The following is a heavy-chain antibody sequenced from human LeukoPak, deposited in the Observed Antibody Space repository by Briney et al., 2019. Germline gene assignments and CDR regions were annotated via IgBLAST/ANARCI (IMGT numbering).Heavy chain of an antibody. Sequence: GESLKISCKGSGYSFTSYWIGWVRQMPGKGLEWMGIIYPGDSDTRYSPSFQGQVTISADKSISTAYLQWSSLKASDTAMYYCARGGHSSGWYRRHGYFDYWGQGTLVTVSS. CDR2: IYPGDSDT. CDR1: GYSFTSYW. V-gene: IGHV5-51*01. CDR3: ARGGHSSGWYRRHGYFDY. J-gene: IGHJ4*02. D-gene: IGHD6-19*01.